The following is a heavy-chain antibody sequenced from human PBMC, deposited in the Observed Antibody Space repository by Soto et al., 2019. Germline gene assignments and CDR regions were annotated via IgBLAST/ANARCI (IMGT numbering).Heavy chain of an antibody. Sequence: GGSLRLSCAASGFTFSSYSMNWVRQAPGKGLERVSSISSSSRYIYYADKVKGRFTISRDNAKNSLYLQMNSLRAEDTAVYYCARVRDSSSWYVGKLRYFDYWGQGTLVTVSS. V-gene: IGHV3-21*01. CDR2: ISSSSRYI. CDR3: ARVRDSSSWYVGKLRYFDY. CDR1: GFTFSSYS. D-gene: IGHD6-13*01. J-gene: IGHJ4*02.